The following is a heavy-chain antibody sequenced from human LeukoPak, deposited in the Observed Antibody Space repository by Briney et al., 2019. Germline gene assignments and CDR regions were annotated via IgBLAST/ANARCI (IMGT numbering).Heavy chain of an antibody. V-gene: IGHV1-46*01. CDR3: ARTHSSSDAFDI. D-gene: IGHD6-6*01. Sequence: ASVKVSCKSSGYTFTSYYMYWVRQAPGQGLEWMGIINPSGGSTSYAQKFQGRVTMTRDTSTSTVYMELSSLRSEDTAVYYCARTHSSSDAFDIWGQGTMVTVSS. J-gene: IGHJ3*02. CDR1: GYTFTSYY. CDR2: INPSGGST.